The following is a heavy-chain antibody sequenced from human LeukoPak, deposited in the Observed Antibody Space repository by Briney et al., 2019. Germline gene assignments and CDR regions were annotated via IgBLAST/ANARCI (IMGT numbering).Heavy chain of an antibody. CDR1: GYTFTDYY. CDR3: ARDLGATTGAPWYYFDF. CDR2: INPNTGGT. Sequence: ASVKVSCKASGYTFTDYYFHWVRQVPGQGLECMGWINPNTGGTNYPQKFQGRVTMTGDTSISTAYMELTSLRSDDTAVYYCARDLGATTGAPWYYFDFWGQGALVTVSS. J-gene: IGHJ4*01. D-gene: IGHD1-26*01. V-gene: IGHV1-2*02.